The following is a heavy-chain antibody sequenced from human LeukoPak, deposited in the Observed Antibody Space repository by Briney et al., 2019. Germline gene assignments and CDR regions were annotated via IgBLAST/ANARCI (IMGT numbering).Heavy chain of an antibody. D-gene: IGHD3-10*01. CDR1: GFTFSSYA. CDR2: ISGSGGST. J-gene: IGHJ4*02. V-gene: IGHV3-23*01. Sequence: NPGGSLRLSCAASGFTFSSYAMSWVRQAPGKGLEWVSAISGSGGSTYYADSVKGRFIISRDNSKNTLYLQMNSLRAEDTAVYYCAKAPAYYYGSGSYYLGHWGQGTLVTVSS. CDR3: AKAPAYYYGSGSYYLGH.